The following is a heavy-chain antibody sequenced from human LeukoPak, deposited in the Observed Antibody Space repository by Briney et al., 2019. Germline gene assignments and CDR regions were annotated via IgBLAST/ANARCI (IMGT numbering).Heavy chain of an antibody. D-gene: IGHD6-19*01. CDR2: ITTSGNSI. V-gene: IGHV3-48*04. J-gene: IGHJ4*02. CDR1: GFTFSSYG. Sequence: PGGSLRLSCAASGFTFSSYGMHWVRQAPGKGLEWLSFITTSGNSIYYADSVRGRFTISRDDAKNSLYLQINSLRAEDTAVYYCARDRAVANIGQLSPFHYCCQGTLVTVSS. CDR3: ARDRAVANIGQLSPFHY.